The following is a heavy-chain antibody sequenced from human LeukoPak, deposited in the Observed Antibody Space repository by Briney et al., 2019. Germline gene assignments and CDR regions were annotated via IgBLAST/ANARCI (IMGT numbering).Heavy chain of an antibody. J-gene: IGHJ4*02. Sequence: GGLRLSCAASGFTFSSYAMIWVRQAPGKGLEWVSTITGSGGSTYYADSVKGRFIISRDNSKNTLYLQVNSLRAEDTAIYYCAKPSCSSTGCHYYFDYWGQGTLVTVSS. CDR1: GFTFSSYA. D-gene: IGHD2-2*01. CDR2: ITGSGGST. CDR3: AKPSCSSTGCHYYFDY. V-gene: IGHV3-23*01.